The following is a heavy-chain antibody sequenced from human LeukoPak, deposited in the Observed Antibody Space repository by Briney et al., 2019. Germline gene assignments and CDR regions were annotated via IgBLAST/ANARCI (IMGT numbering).Heavy chain of an antibody. V-gene: IGHV3-30-3*01. CDR3: ARDRVETIFLDAFDI. Sequence: GGSLRLSCAASGFTFNNYAIHWVRQAPGKGLEWVATISYDGGDKYYADSVKGRFTISRDNSKNTVYLQMNSLRAEDTAVYFCARDRVETIFLDAFDIWGQGTMVTVSS. CDR2: ISYDGGDK. D-gene: IGHD4-23*01. CDR1: GFTFNNYA. J-gene: IGHJ3*02.